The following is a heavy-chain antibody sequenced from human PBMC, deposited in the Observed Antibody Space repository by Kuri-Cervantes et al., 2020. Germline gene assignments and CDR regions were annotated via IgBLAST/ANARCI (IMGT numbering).Heavy chain of an antibody. J-gene: IGHJ6*02. CDR1: GFTFSSYA. Sequence: LSLTCAASGFTFSSYAMSWVRQAPGKGLEWVSAISGSGGSTYYADSVKGRFTISRDNAKNSLYLQMNGLRGEDTALYYCAKVSRGGTLLNYYGMDVWGQGTTVTVSS. D-gene: IGHD1/OR15-1a*01. CDR3: AKVSRGGTLLNYYGMDV. CDR2: ISGSGGST. V-gene: IGHV3-23*01.